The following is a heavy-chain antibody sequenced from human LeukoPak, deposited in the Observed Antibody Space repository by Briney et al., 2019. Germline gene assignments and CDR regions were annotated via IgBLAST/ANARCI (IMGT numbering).Heavy chain of an antibody. V-gene: IGHV4-61*02. Sequence: SETLSLTCTVSGGSISSGSYYWSWIRQPAGKGLEWIGRIYTSGSTNYNPSLKSRVTISVDTSKNQFSLKLSSVTAADTAVYYCARGGVGELPTYWGQGTLVTVSS. CDR1: GGSISSGSYY. CDR2: IYTSGST. CDR3: ARGGVGELPTY. J-gene: IGHJ4*02. D-gene: IGHD3-10*01.